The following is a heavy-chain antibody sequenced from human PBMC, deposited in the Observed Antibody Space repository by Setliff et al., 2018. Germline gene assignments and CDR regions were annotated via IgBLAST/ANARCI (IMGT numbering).Heavy chain of an antibody. Sequence: SETLSLTCTVSGGFIRDYYWNWIRQSPGKGLEWIGYIYYRGTTNYNSSLKSRVTISIDMSKNQFSLKLSSATAADTAAYFCAAVGIDAGGGWFDPWGHGIPVTVS. CDR1: GGFIRDYY. D-gene: IGHD1-26*01. CDR3: AAVGIDAGGGWFDP. CDR2: IYYRGTT. V-gene: IGHV4-59*01. J-gene: IGHJ5*02.